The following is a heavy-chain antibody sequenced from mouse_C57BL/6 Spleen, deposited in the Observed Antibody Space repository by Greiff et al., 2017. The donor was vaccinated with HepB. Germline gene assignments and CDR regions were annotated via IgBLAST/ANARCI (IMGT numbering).Heavy chain of an antibody. CDR1: GYTFTSYW. J-gene: IGHJ3*01. D-gene: IGHD4-1*01. CDR3: VREGSWETWFAY. CDR2: IDPNGGGT. V-gene: IGHV1-72*01. Sequence: VQLLQPGADLVQPGASVKLSCKASGYTFTSYWMHWVKQKPGQGLEWIGWIDPNGGGTTYNEKFKSKATLTVDKPSSTAYMQLSSLTSEDSAVYYCVREGSWETWFAYWGQGTLVTVSA.